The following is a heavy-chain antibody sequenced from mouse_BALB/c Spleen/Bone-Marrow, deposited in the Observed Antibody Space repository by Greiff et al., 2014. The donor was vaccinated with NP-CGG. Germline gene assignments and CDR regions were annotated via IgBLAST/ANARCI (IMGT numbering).Heavy chain of an antibody. CDR3: ARSYGKNVDY. Sequence: QVQLKESGAELAKPGAPVKMSCKASGYTFTSYWMHWVKRRPGQGLEWIGNINPSTGYTEYNQKFKDKATLTADKSSSTAYMQLNSLTSEDSAVYYCARSYGKNVDYWGQGTTLTVSS. D-gene: IGHD2-1*01. CDR1: GYTFTSYW. V-gene: IGHV1-7*01. J-gene: IGHJ2*01. CDR2: INPSTGYT.